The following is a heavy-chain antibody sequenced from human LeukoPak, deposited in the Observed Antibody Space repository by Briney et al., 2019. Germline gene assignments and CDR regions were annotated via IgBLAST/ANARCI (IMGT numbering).Heavy chain of an antibody. CDR2: IIPILGIA. Sequence: SVKVSCTASGGTFSSYAISWVRQAPGQGLEWMGRIIPILGIANYAQKFQGRVTITADKSTSTAYMELSSLRSEDTAVYYCARVFLKMVRGYDYWGQGTLVTVSS. J-gene: IGHJ4*02. D-gene: IGHD3-10*01. CDR1: GGTFSSYA. CDR3: ARVFLKMVRGYDY. V-gene: IGHV1-69*04.